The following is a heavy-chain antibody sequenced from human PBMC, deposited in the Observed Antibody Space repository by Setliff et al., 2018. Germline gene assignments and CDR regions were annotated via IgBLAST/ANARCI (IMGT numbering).Heavy chain of an antibody. D-gene: IGHD3-3*01. CDR2: IYNSGST. Sequence: ASETLSLTCNVSADSISSSYDYWAWIRQPPGKGLEWIGSIYNSGSTYYNPSLKSRVSISVDTSKNQFSLKMTSMTAADTAVYYCARASWYYDFWSGSEGSGWFDPWGQGTLVTVSS. CDR1: ADSISSSYDY. J-gene: IGHJ5*02. V-gene: IGHV4-39*07. CDR3: ARASWYYDFWSGSEGSGWFDP.